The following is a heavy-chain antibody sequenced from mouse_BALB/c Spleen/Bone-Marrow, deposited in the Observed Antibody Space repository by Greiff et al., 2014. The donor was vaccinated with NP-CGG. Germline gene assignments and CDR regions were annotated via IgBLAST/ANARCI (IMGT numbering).Heavy chain of an antibody. V-gene: IGHV1-87*01. D-gene: IGHD1-1*01. CDR3: ARFYEGAMDY. CDR1: GYTFTSYW. CDR2: IYPGDGDT. Sequence: VQRVESGAELARPGASVKLSCKASGYTFTSYWMQWVKQRPGQGLEWIGAIYPGDGDTRYTQKFKGKATLTADKSSSTAYMQLSNLASEDSAVYYCARFYEGAMDYWGQGTSVTVSS. J-gene: IGHJ4*01.